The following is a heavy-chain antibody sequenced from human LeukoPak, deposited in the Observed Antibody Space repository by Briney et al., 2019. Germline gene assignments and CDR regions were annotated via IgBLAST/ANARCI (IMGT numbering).Heavy chain of an antibody. CDR3: AVLQFGYGMDV. CDR1: GDSVSGGGYY. V-gene: IGHV4-31*03. Sequence: SETLSLTCTVSGDSVSGGGYYWSWIRQPPGKGLEWIGCIYYSGSTYYNPSLKSRVTISVDTSKNQFSLKLSSVTAADTAVYYCAVLQFGYGMDVWGQGTTVTVSS. J-gene: IGHJ6*02. D-gene: IGHD5-24*01. CDR2: IYYSGST.